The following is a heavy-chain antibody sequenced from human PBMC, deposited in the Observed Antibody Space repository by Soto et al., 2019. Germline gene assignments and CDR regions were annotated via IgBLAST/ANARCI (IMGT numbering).Heavy chain of an antibody. V-gene: IGHV4-59*01. J-gene: IGHJ4*02. Sequence: SETLSLTCTVSGGSISSYYWSWIRQPPGKGLEWIGYIYYSGSTNYNPSLKSRVTISVDTSKNQFSLKLSSVTAADTAVYYCARVSQAMDTAVDYWGQGTLVTVSS. CDR3: ARVSQAMDTAVDY. D-gene: IGHD5-18*01. CDR2: IYYSGST. CDR1: GGSISSYY.